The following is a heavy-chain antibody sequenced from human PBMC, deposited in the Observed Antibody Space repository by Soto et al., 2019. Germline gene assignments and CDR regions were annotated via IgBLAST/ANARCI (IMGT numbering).Heavy chain of an antibody. Sequence: RASVKVSCKASGGTFSSYAISWVRQAPGQGLEWMGGIIPIFGTANYAQKFQGRVTITADKSTSTAYMELSSLRSEDTAVYYCARGNAPGAYYYYYGMDVWGQGTTVTVSS. J-gene: IGHJ6*02. CDR1: GGTFSSYA. CDR2: IIPIFGTA. CDR3: ARGNAPGAYYYYYGMDV. D-gene: IGHD3-10*01. V-gene: IGHV1-69*06.